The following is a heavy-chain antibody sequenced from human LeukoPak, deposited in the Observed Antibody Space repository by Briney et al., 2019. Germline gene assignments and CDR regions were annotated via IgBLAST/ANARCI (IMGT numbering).Heavy chain of an antibody. Sequence: SETLSLTCAVYGGSFSGYYWSWIHQPPGKGLEWIGEINHSGSTNYNPSLKSRVTISVDTSKNQFSLKLSSVTAADTAVYYCASPVGATREFDYWGQGTLVTVSS. CDR3: ASPVGATREFDY. CDR1: GGSFSGYY. D-gene: IGHD1-26*01. J-gene: IGHJ4*02. V-gene: IGHV4-34*01. CDR2: INHSGST.